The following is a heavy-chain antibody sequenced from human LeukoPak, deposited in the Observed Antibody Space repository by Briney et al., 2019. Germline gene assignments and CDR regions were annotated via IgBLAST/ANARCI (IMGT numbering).Heavy chain of an antibody. CDR3: ARRLRYFDWYSRGAFDI. V-gene: IGHV4-39*01. CDR2: IYYSGST. Sequence: SETLSLTCTVSGGSISSSSYYWGWIRQPPGKGLEWIGSIYYSGSTYYNPSLKSRVTISVDTSKNQFSLKLSSVTAADTAVYYCARRLRYFDWYSRGAFDIWGQGTMVTVSS. CDR1: GGSISSSSYY. D-gene: IGHD3-9*01. J-gene: IGHJ3*02.